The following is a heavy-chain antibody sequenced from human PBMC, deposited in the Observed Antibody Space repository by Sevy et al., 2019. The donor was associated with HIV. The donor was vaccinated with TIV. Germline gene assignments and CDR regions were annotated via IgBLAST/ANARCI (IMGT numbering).Heavy chain of an antibody. CDR3: AGALYDSSGSFDALDI. CDR1: GFTFSNYA. CDR2: IFRGGDGT. J-gene: IGHJ3*02. V-gene: IGHV3-23*01. Sequence: GGSLRLSCVASGFTFSNYAMNWGRQAPGKGLEWVSTIFRGGDGTYYADSVKGRFTISRDNSKDTVYLQLSSLRADDTAVYYCAGALYDSSGSFDALDIWGQGTMVTVSS. D-gene: IGHD3-22*01.